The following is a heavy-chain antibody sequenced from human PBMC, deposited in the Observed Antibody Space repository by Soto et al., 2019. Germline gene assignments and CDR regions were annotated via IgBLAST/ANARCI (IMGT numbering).Heavy chain of an antibody. J-gene: IGHJ3*01. CDR3: AKDRSDFPLYRSDPFDL. D-gene: IGHD1-26*01. CDR2: ISDSGETT. V-gene: IGHV3-23*01. Sequence: EVQLLESGGGLVQPGGSLRLSCAASGVSFSSYALSWVRQGPRKGLEWVAGISDSGETTYYVDSVKGRYTISRDNSRSTQFLQINPLRPEDTALYYCAKDRSDFPLYRSDPFDLWGQGTTVTVSS. CDR1: GVSFSSYA.